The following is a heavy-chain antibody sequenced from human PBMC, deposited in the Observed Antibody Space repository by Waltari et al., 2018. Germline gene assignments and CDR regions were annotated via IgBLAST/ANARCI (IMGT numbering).Heavy chain of an antibody. J-gene: IGHJ4*02. V-gene: IGHV3-23*01. Sequence: MSWVRQAPGKWLEWVSAISGSGGSTYYADSVKGRFTISRDNSKNTLYLQMNSLRAEDTAVYYCAKVVSSSWYLDYWGQGTLVTVSS. CDR3: AKVVSSSWYLDY. CDR2: ISGSGGST. D-gene: IGHD6-13*01.